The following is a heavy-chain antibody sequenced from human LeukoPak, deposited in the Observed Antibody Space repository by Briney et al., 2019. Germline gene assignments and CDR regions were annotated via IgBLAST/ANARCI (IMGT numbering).Heavy chain of an antibody. J-gene: IGHJ3*02. Sequence: GGSLRLSCAASGFTFNNYAMSWVRQAPGKGLEWVSSISGSGDRIFYAADSVKGRFTISRDNAKNSLYLQMNSLRAEDTAVYYCATTLVPYYDILTGYPNDAFDIWGQGTMVTVSS. D-gene: IGHD3-9*01. CDR1: GFTFNNYA. CDR2: ISGSGDRI. CDR3: ATTLVPYYDILTGYPNDAFDI. V-gene: IGHV3-23*01.